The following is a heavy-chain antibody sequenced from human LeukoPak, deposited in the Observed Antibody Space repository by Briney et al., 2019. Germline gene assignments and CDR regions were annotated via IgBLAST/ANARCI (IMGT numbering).Heavy chain of an antibody. CDR2: IWYDGSNK. CDR1: GFTFSSYG. V-gene: IGHV3-33*01. J-gene: IGHJ4*02. D-gene: IGHD1/OR15-1a*01. Sequence: PGGSLRLSCAASGFTFSSYGMHWVRQAPGKGLEWVAVIWYDGSNKYYADSVKGRFTISRDNAKNSLYLQMNSLRAEDTAVYYCARGIRNRYYFDYWGQGTLVTVSS. CDR3: ARGIRNRYYFDY.